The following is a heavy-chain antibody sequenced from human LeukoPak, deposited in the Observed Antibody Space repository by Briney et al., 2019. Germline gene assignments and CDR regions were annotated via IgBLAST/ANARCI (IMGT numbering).Heavy chain of an antibody. V-gene: IGHV1-24*01. J-gene: IGHJ4*02. CDR2: FDPEDGET. Sequence: ASVKVSCKVSGYTLTELSMHWVRQAPGKGLEWMGGFDPEDGETIYAQKFQGRVTMTEDTSTDTAYMELSSLRSEDTAVYYCATTPLYYYDSSGLNYFDYWGQGTLVTVSS. D-gene: IGHD3-22*01. CDR3: ATTPLYYYDSSGLNYFDY. CDR1: GYTLTELS.